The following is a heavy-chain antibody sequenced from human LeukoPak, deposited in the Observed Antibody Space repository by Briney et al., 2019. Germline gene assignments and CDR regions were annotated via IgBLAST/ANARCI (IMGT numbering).Heavy chain of an antibody. D-gene: IGHD3-10*01. J-gene: IGHJ5*02. CDR3: TRRPPGGSYFP. V-gene: IGHV3-73*01. CDR2: IRSKANSYAT. Sequence: GGSLKLSCAASGFTFSGSAMHWVRQASGKGLEWAGRIRSKANSYATAYAASVKGRFTISRDDSKNTAYLQMNSLKTEDTAVYYCTRRPPGGSYFPWGQGTLVTVSS. CDR1: GFTFSGSA.